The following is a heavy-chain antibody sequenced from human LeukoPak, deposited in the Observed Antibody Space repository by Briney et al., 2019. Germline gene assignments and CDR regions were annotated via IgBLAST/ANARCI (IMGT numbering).Heavy chain of an antibody. CDR3: ATTRGGLLDYFDS. V-gene: IGHV3-53*01. J-gene: IGHJ4*02. CDR2: IYSGGAT. Sequence: GGSLRLSCAASVFSFSSNTMSWVRQAPGKGLEWVSVIYSGGATSYADSVKGRFTISRDNSKNTLYLQMNSLRAEDTAVYYCATTRGGLLDYFDSWGQGNLVTVSS. D-gene: IGHD2-2*01. CDR1: VFSFSSNT.